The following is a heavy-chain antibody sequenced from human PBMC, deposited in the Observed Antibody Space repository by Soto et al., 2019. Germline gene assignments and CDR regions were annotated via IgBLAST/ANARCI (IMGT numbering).Heavy chain of an antibody. CDR3: ARPHPQLGSGFIFDY. CDR1: GGTFSSYT. V-gene: IGHV1-69*02. D-gene: IGHD7-27*01. CDR2: IIPILGIT. J-gene: IGHJ4*02. Sequence: QVQLVQSGAEVKKPGSSVKVSCKASGGTFSSYTISWVRQAPGQGLEWMGRIIPILGITNYAQKFQGRVTITADKSTSTAYMELSSLRSEDTAVYYCARPHPQLGSGFIFDYWGQGTLVTVSS.